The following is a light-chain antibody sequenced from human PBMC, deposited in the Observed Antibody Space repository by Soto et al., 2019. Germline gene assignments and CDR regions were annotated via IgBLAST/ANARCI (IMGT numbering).Light chain of an antibody. V-gene: IGKV1-5*01. J-gene: IGKJ3*01. CDR2: DAS. Sequence: ILVSQSPSSLSASVGDRVTITCRASQDLDKWLAWYQQKPGKAPKLLIYDASSLESGVPSRFSGSGSGTEFTLTISSLQPDDFATYYCQQYNSYPFTFGPGTKVDIK. CDR1: QDLDKW. CDR3: QQYNSYPFT.